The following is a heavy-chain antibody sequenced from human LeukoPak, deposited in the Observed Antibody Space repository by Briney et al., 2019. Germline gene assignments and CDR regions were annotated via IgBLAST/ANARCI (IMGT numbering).Heavy chain of an antibody. Sequence: SETLSLTCTVSGGSISTSNCYWGWIRQPPGKGLEWIGYIYYSGSTNYNPSLKSRVTISVDTSKNQFSLKLSSVTAADTAVYYCARVLPSGSYSGDAFDIWGQGTMVTVSS. J-gene: IGHJ3*02. V-gene: IGHV4-61*05. CDR3: ARVLPSGSYSGDAFDI. D-gene: IGHD3-10*01. CDR2: IYYSGST. CDR1: GGSISTSNCY.